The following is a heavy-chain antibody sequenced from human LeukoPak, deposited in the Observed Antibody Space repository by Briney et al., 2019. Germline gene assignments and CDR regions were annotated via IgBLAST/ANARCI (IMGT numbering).Heavy chain of an antibody. V-gene: IGHV1-2*02. Sequence: AAVKVSCKASGYTFIGCYLHWVRQTPGQGLEWMGWINPHSGGATYAQKFQGRVTMTRDTSISTAYMELSRLRSDDTAVYYCARQYSISSGEVFFDYWGPGTLDSVSS. J-gene: IGHJ4*02. CDR1: GYTFIGCY. CDR2: INPHSGGA. CDR3: ARQYSISSGEVFFDY. D-gene: IGHD6-6*01.